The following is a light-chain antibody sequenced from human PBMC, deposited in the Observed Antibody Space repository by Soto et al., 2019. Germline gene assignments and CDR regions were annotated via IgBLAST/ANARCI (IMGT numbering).Light chain of an antibody. Sequence: EIVLTQSPCTLSLAPGESATLSCRASQSVSSSFLAWYQQKPGQAPRLLIFGASNRATGIPDRFSVSGSETDFTRTISRLEPDDFAVYYCQQYRGSPATFGQGTKVEIK. CDR2: GAS. V-gene: IGKV3-20*01. J-gene: IGKJ1*01. CDR3: QQYRGSPAT. CDR1: QSVSSSF.